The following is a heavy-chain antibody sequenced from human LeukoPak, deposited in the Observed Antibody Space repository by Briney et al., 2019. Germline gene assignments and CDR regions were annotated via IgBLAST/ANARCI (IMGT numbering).Heavy chain of an antibody. Sequence: GGSLRLSCAASGFTFSSYWMSWVRQAPGKGLEWVANIKQDGSEKYYVDSVKGRFTISRDNAKNSLYLQMNSLRAEDTAVYYCARAEAYSGYDYYFDSWGQGALVTVSS. J-gene: IGHJ4*02. V-gene: IGHV3-7*01. CDR1: GFTFSSYW. CDR3: ARAEAYSGYDYYFDS. CDR2: IKQDGSEK. D-gene: IGHD5-12*01.